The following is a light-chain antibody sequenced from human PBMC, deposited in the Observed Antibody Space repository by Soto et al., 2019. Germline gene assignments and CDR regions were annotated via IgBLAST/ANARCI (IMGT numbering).Light chain of an antibody. CDR1: SSDVGSYNL. CDR2: EVS. J-gene: IGLJ3*02. CDR3: CSYAGSSTLV. V-gene: IGLV2-23*02. Sequence: QSVLTQPASVSGSPGQSITISCTGTSSDVGSYNLVSWYQQHPGKAPKLMIYEVSKRPSGVSHRFSGSKSGNTASLTISGLQAEDETDYYCCSYAGSSTLVFGGGTKLTVL.